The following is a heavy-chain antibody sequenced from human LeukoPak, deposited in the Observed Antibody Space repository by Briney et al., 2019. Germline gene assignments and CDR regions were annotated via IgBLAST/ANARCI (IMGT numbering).Heavy chain of an antibody. V-gene: IGHV3-30*18. CDR1: XFTFSSYG. J-gene: IGHJ4*02. CDR2: ISYDGSNK. CDR3: AKEGRDGFNYDY. D-gene: IGHD5-24*01. Sequence: GGSLRLSCAASXFTFSSYGMHWVRQAPGKGLEWVAVISYDGSNKYYADSVKGRFTVSRDNSKNTLYLQMNSLRAEDTAVYYCAKEGRDGFNYDYWGQGTLVTVSS.